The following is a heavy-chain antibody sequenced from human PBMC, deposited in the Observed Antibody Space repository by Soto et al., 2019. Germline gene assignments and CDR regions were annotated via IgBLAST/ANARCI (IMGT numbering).Heavy chain of an antibody. Sequence: EVQLVESGGGLVQPGRSLSLSFAASGFTFDDYAMHWVRQVPGKGLEWVSGLNWNSVSIGYGDSVKGRFAISRDNAKNSLHLQMNSLSAEDTAFYYCVKDESINWYSGHFRHWGQGTLVTVSS. J-gene: IGHJ1*01. CDR3: VKDESINWYSGHFRH. V-gene: IGHV3-9*01. CDR2: LNWNSVSI. D-gene: IGHD6-13*01. CDR1: GFTFDDYA.